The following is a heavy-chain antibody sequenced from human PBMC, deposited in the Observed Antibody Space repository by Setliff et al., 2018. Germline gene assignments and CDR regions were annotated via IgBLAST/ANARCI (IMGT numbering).Heavy chain of an antibody. J-gene: IGHJ3*02. V-gene: IGHV1-2*02. CDR3: ARELVIIATWGNSAMGEAFDI. CDR2: INPNSGGT. D-gene: IGHD3-16*01. Sequence: GPSVKVSCKASGYTFTGYYMHWVRQAPGQGLEWMGWINPNSGGTNYAQKFQGRVTMTRDTSISTAYMELSRLRSDDTAVYYCARELVIIATWGNSAMGEAFDIWGQGTMVTVSS. CDR1: GYTFTGYY.